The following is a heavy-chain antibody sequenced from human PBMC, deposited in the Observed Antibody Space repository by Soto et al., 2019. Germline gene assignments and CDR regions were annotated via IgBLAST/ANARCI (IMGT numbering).Heavy chain of an antibody. D-gene: IGHD5-18*01. CDR3: ARGEGYSYDGGGVDY. V-gene: IGHV3-33*01. CDR1: GFTFSSYG. J-gene: IGHJ4*02. Sequence: QVQLVESGGGVVQPGRSLRLSCAASGFTFSSYGMHWVRQAPGKGLEWVAVIWYDGSNKYYADSVKGRFTISRDNSKNTLYLQMNSLRAEDTDVYYCARGEGYSYDGGGVDYWGQGTLVTVSS. CDR2: IWYDGSNK.